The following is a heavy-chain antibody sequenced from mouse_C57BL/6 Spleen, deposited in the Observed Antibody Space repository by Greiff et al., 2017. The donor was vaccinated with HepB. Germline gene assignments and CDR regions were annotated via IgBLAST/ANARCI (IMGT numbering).Heavy chain of an antibody. Sequence: EVQLVESGPGLVKPSQSLSLTCSVTGYSITSGYYWNWIRQFPGNKLEWMGYISYDGSNNYNPSLKNRISITRDTSKNQFFLKLNSVTTEDTATYYCARENDGDWYFDVWGTGTTVTVSS. J-gene: IGHJ1*03. CDR3: ARENDGDWYFDV. CDR1: GYSITSGYY. D-gene: IGHD2-3*01. V-gene: IGHV3-6*01. CDR2: ISYDGSN.